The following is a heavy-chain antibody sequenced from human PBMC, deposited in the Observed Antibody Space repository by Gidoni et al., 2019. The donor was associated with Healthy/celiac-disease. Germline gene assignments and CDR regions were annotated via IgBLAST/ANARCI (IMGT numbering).Heavy chain of an antibody. CDR1: GFTFSSYA. CDR2: MSGIGGST. Sequence: VQLLESGGGLVQPGGSLRLSCAASGFTFSSYAMSWVRQAPGKGLEWVSAMSGIGGSTYYADSVKGRFTISRDNSKNTLYLQMNSLRAEDTAVYYCAKVSAVGGHYFDYWGQGTLVTVSS. V-gene: IGHV3-23*01. D-gene: IGHD3-10*01. CDR3: AKVSAVGGHYFDY. J-gene: IGHJ4*02.